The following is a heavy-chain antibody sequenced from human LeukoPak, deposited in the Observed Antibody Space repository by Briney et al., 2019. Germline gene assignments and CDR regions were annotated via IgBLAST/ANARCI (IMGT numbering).Heavy chain of an antibody. CDR2: VSSSGNT. CDR1: GDSISYFY. CDR3: ARTTEAHSWRTRYYDYYMDV. J-gene: IGHJ6*03. D-gene: IGHD6-13*01. Sequence: SETLSLTCSVSGDSISYFYWSWIRQAAGKGLEWIGRVSSSGNTDYNASLKSRVTISVDTSKNQFSLKLSSVTAADTAVYYCARTTEAHSWRTRYYDYYMDVWGKGTTVTVSS. V-gene: IGHV4-4*07.